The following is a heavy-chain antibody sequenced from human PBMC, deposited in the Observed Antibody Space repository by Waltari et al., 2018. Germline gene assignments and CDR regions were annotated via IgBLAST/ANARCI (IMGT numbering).Heavy chain of an antibody. J-gene: IGHJ1*01. V-gene: IGHV4-34*01. CDR1: GGSFSGYY. CDR2: INHSGST. D-gene: IGHD4-17*01. Sequence: QVQLQQWGAGLLKPSETLSLTCAAYGGSFSGYYWSWIRQPPGKGLEWIGEINHSGSTNYNPSLKSRVTISVDTSKNQFSLKLSSVTAADTAVYYCARARYGDYVRGYFQHWGQGTLVTVSS. CDR3: ARARYGDYVRGYFQH.